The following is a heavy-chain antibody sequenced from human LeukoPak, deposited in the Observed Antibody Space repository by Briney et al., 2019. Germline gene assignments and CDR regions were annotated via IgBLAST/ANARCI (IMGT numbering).Heavy chain of an antibody. CDR1: GFSFPSYW. V-gene: IGHV3-7*01. J-gene: IGHJ3*02. D-gene: IGHD2-15*01. CDR2: IKQDGSEQ. CDR3: ASSVVVVAATTFDI. Sequence: GGSLRLSCAASGFSFPSYWMTWVRQAPGKGLEWVASIKQDGSEQYYVDSVKGQFIISRDNAENSLYLQMNSLRVEDMAVYYCASSVVVVAATTFDIWGQGTMVTVSS.